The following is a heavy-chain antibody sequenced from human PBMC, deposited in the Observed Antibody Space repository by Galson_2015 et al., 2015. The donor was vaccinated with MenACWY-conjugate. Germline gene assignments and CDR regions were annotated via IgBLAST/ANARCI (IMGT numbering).Heavy chain of an antibody. Sequence: SLRLSCAASGFTFSDYYMSWLRQAPGKGLEWVSYISSSSSYTNYADSVKGRFTISRDNAKNSLYLQMNSLRAEDTAVYYCARGLTGYSSSWAEYFQHWGQGTLVTVSS. CDR1: GFTFSDYY. D-gene: IGHD6-13*01. CDR3: ARGLTGYSSSWAEYFQH. J-gene: IGHJ1*01. CDR2: ISSSSSYT. V-gene: IGHV3-11*06.